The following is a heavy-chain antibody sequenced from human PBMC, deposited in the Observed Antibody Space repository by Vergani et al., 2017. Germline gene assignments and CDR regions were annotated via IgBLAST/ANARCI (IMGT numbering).Heavy chain of an antibody. CDR1: GFTFTSSA. V-gene: IGHV1-58*01. J-gene: IGHJ3*02. CDR2: IVVGSGNT. CDR3: ASVQVRVVIVGATPDAFDI. Sequence: QMQLVQSGPEVKKPGTSVKVSCKASGFTFTSSAVQWVRQARGQRLEWIGWIVVGSGNTNYAQKFQERVTITRDMSTSTAYMELSSLRSEDTAVYYCASVQVRVVIVGATPDAFDIWGQGTMVTVSS. D-gene: IGHD1-26*01.